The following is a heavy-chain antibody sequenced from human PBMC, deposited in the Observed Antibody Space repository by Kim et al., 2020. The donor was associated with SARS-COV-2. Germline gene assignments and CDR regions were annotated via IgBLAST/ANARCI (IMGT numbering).Heavy chain of an antibody. J-gene: IGHJ5*02. Sequence: SETLSLTCSVSGGSINNYYWSWIRQPPGKGLEWIGYVYYSGSTNYNPSLRSRVTISVDTSNNQFSLKLSSVTAADTAVYYCARTIGDYSVGWGWFDPWGQGTLVTVAS. V-gene: IGHV4-59*13. D-gene: IGHD6-19*01. CDR2: VYYSGST. CDR3: ARTIGDYSVGWGWFDP. CDR1: GGSINNYY.